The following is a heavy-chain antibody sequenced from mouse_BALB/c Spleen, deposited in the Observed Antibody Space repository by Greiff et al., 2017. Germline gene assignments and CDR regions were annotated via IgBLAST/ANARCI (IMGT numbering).Heavy chain of an antibody. CDR1: GDSITSGY. D-gene: IGHD2-4*01. CDR3: ARYNDYDNAMDY. CDR2: ISYSGST. Sequence: EVHLVESGPSLVKPSQTLSLTCSVTGDSITSGYWNWIRKFPGNKLEYMGYISYSGSTYYNPSLKSRISITRDTSKNQYYLQLNSVTTEDTATYYCARYNDYDNAMDYWGQGTSVTVSS. J-gene: IGHJ4*01. V-gene: IGHV3-8*02.